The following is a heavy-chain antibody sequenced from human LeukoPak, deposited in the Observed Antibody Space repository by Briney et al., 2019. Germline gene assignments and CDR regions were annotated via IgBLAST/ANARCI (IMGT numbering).Heavy chain of an antibody. CDR3: ARGQPGVAAAGNLDY. CDR2: IWSDGNNK. D-gene: IGHD6-13*01. Sequence: GESLRLSCAASGFTFSSYAMHWVRQAPGKGLEWVAIIWSDGNNKYYADSVVGRFTISRDTSKNTLFLQMNSLRAEDTAVYYCARGQPGVAAAGNLDYWGQGTLVTVSS. V-gene: IGHV3-33*01. CDR1: GFTFSSYA. J-gene: IGHJ4*02.